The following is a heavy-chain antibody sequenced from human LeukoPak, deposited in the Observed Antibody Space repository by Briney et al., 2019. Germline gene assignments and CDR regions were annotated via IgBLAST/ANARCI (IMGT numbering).Heavy chain of an antibody. CDR2: IRHDGSEK. CDR3: AKVGRGVIVNDAFDI. J-gene: IGHJ3*02. V-gene: IGHV3-30*02. Sequence: GGSLRLSCAASGFTFSSYSMNWVRQAPGKGLEWVAFIRHDGSEKYYADSVKGRFTISRDNSKNTLYLQMNSLRADDTAVYYCAKVGRGVIVNDAFDIWGQGTMVTVSS. CDR1: GFTFSSYS. D-gene: IGHD3-10*01.